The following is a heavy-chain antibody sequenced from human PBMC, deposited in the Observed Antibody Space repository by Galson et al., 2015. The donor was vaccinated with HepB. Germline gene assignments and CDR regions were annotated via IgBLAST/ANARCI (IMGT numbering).Heavy chain of an antibody. D-gene: IGHD1-26*01. CDR1: GFTFSSYS. V-gene: IGHV3-48*02. Sequence: SLRLSCAASGFTFSSYSMNWVRQAPGKGLEWVSYISSSSSTIYYADSVKGRFTISRDNAKNSLYLQMNSLRDEDTAVYYCARTSIVGASWNWFDPWGQGTLVTVSS. J-gene: IGHJ5*02. CDR3: ARTSIVGASWNWFDP. CDR2: ISSSSSTI.